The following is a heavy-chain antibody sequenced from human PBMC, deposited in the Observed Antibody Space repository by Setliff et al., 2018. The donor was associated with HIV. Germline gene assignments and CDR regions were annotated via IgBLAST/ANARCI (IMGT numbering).Heavy chain of an antibody. Sequence: SETLSLTCAVYGGSFSGYYWSWIRQPPGKGLEWIGEINHSGSTNYNPSLKSRVTISVDTSKNQFSLKLSSVTAADTAVYYCARDRRSIFGVDTKNWFDPWSQGTLVTVSS. CDR2: INHSGST. J-gene: IGHJ5*02. CDR3: ARDRRSIFGVDTKNWFDP. V-gene: IGHV4-34*01. D-gene: IGHD3-3*01. CDR1: GGSFSGYY.